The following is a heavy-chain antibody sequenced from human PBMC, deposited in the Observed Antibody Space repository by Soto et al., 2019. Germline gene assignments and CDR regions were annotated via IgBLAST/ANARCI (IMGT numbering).Heavy chain of an antibody. CDR1: GFTFSSYW. CDR2: IKQDGSEK. Sequence: LRLSCAASGFTFSSYWMSWVRQAPGKGLEWVANIKQDGSEKYCVDSVEGRFTISRDNAKNSLFLQMNSLRAEDTAVYYCAREQLGTAWYYNYFDYWGQGALVTVSS. CDR3: AREQLGTAWYYNYFDY. J-gene: IGHJ4*02. V-gene: IGHV3-7*01. D-gene: IGHD6-19*01.